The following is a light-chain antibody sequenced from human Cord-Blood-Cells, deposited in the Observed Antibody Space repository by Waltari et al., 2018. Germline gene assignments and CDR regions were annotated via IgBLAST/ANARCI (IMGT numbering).Light chain of an antibody. CDR3: QQSYSTPWT. Sequence: DIQMTQSLSSLSASVGDRVTITCRASQSISSYLNWYQQKPGKAPKLLIYAASSLQSGVPSRFMCSGSGTDFTLTITSLQPEDFATYYCQQSYSTPWTFGQGTKVEIK. CDR1: QSISSY. V-gene: IGKV1-39*01. CDR2: AAS. J-gene: IGKJ1*01.